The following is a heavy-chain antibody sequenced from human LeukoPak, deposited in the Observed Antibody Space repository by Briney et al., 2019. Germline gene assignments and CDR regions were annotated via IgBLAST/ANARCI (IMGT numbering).Heavy chain of an antibody. D-gene: IGHD1-26*01. V-gene: IGHV1-46*01. J-gene: IGHJ5*02. CDR1: GYSFTSYY. CDR3: ARDNSVGETAWWFDP. CDR2: INPSGSST. Sequence: ASVKVSCKASGYSFTSYYMHWVRQAPGQGREWMGLINPSGSSTTYAQKFQGRVTMTRDMFTSTDYMELTSLTSDDTAVYYCARDNSVGETAWWFDPWGQGTLVTVSS.